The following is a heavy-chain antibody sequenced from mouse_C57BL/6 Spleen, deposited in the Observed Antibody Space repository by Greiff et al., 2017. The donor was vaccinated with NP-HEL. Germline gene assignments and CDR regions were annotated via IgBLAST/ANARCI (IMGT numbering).Heavy chain of an antibody. Sequence: QVQLQQPGAELVKPGASVKLSCKASGYTFTSYWMQWVKQRPGQGLEWIGEIDPSDSYTNYNQKFKGKATLTVDTSSSTAYMQLSSLTSEDSAVYYCAGYMSNFYAMDYWGQGTSVTVSS. J-gene: IGHJ4*01. D-gene: IGHD2-5*01. CDR3: AGYMSNFYAMDY. V-gene: IGHV1-50*01. CDR2: IDPSDSYT. CDR1: GYTFTSYW.